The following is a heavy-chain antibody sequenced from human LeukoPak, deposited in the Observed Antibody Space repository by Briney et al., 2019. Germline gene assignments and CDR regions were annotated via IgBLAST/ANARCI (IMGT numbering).Heavy chain of an antibody. CDR2: IKQDGSEK. V-gene: IGHV3-7*01. J-gene: IGHJ3*02. D-gene: IGHD5-18*01. CDR1: GFTFSSYW. Sequence: GGSLRLSCAASGFTFSSYWMSWVRQAPGKGLEWVANIKQDGSEKYYVDSVKGRFTISRDNAKNSLYLQMNSLRAEDTAVYYCARDLGYSYGNDAFDIWGQGTMVTVSS. CDR3: ARDLGYSYGNDAFDI.